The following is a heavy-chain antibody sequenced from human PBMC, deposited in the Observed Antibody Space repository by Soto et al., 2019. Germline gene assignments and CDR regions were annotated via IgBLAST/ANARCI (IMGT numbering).Heavy chain of an antibody. V-gene: IGHV3-23*01. CDR3: AKGFRSLEWYSLAPFDY. CDR1: GFTFDTYA. Sequence: LRLSCVASGFTFDTYALNWVRQAPGRGLEWVSAIGSSGSTYYADSVKGRFTISRDTPKKTLYLQMNSLRVEDTAKYYCAKGFRSLEWYSLAPFDYWGQGALVTVSS. D-gene: IGHD3-3*01. J-gene: IGHJ4*02. CDR2: IGSSGST.